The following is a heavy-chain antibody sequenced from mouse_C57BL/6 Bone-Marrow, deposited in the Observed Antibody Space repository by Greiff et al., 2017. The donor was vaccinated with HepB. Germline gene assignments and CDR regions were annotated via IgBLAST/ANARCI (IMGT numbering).Heavy chain of an antibody. J-gene: IGHJ1*03. CDR2: ISNGGGST. CDR3: ARRDYYGSSLDV. CDR1: GFTFSDYY. V-gene: IGHV5-12*01. Sequence: EVKVVESGGGLVQPGGSLKLSCAASGFTFSDYYMYWVRQTPEKRLEWVAYISNGGGSTYYPDTVKGRFTISRDNAKNTLYLQMSRLKSEDTAMYYCARRDYYGSSLDVWGTGTTVTVSS. D-gene: IGHD1-1*01.